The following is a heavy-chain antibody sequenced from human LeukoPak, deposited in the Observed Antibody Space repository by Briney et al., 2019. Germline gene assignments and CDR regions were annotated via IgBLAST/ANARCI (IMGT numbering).Heavy chain of an antibody. CDR3: ARVGAHDILDINWYFDL. D-gene: IGHD3-9*01. Sequence: RASVKVSCKASEYTFTDYYLHWVRQAPGQGLEWMGWINTNTGNPTYAQGFTGRFVFSLDTSVSTAYLQISSLKAEDTAVYYCARVGAHDILDINWYFDLWGRGTLVTVSS. V-gene: IGHV7-4-1*02. CDR1: EYTFTDYY. CDR2: INTNTGNP. J-gene: IGHJ2*01.